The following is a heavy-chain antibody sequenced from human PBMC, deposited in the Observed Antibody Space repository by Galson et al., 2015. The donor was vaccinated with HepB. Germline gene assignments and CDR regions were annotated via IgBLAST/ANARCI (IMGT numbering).Heavy chain of an antibody. D-gene: IGHD1-26*01. V-gene: IGHV1-46*01. CDR2: VHPSVTDT. Sequence: SVKVSCKASGYRFTNFYIHWVRQAPGQGLEWMAIVHPSVTDTSYAQKFQDRITMTTDTSAATVYMELSGLISEDTAVYYCARATVGARELDYWGEGTLVAGSS. CDR3: ARATVGARELDY. CDR1: GYRFTNFY. J-gene: IGHJ4*02.